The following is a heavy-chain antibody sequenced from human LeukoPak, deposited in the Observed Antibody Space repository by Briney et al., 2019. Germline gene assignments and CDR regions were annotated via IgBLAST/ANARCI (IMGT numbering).Heavy chain of an antibody. CDR3: ARDSHDRFDSFYYYYGMDV. J-gene: IGHJ6*02. CDR2: ISGSGSTI. D-gene: IGHD3-9*01. Sequence: GGSLRLSCAASGFTFSSYAMSWVRQAPGKGLEWVSAISGSGSTIYYADSVKGRFTISRDNAKNSLYLQMNSLRAEDTAVYYCARDSHDRFDSFYYYYGMDVWGQGTTVTVSS. CDR1: GFTFSSYA. V-gene: IGHV3-23*01.